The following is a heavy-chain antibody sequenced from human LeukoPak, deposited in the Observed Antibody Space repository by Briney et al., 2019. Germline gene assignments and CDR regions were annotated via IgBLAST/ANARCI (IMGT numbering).Heavy chain of an antibody. J-gene: IGHJ4*02. D-gene: IGHD2-21*01. Sequence: PGGSLRLSCAASGFTFSSYGMHWVRQAPGKGLEWVAVISYDGSNKYYADSVKGRFTISRDNSKNTLYLQMNSLRAEDTAVYYCAKGKNGPVVVIAMGGQGTLVTVSS. CDR2: ISYDGSNK. CDR1: GFTFSSYG. V-gene: IGHV3-30*18. CDR3: AKGKNGPVVVIAM.